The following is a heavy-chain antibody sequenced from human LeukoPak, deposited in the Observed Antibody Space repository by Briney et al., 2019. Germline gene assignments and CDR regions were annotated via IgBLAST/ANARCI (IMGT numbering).Heavy chain of an antibody. D-gene: IGHD2/OR15-2a*01. V-gene: IGHV4-59*01. J-gene: IGHJ4*02. CDR3: ARETEEYDFGSGVYLDYFDY. CDR2: IYYSGST. CDR1: GGSMSSYY. Sequence: SEALSLTCTVSGGSMSSYYWSWIRQPPGKGLEWIGCIYYSGSTTYNPSLKSRVTISVDTSKNQFSLKLSSVTAADTAVYYCARETEEYDFGSGVYLDYFDYWGRGTQVTVSS.